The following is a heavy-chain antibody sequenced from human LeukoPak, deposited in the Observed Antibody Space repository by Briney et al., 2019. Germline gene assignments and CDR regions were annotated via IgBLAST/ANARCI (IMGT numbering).Heavy chain of an antibody. D-gene: IGHD3-22*01. J-gene: IGHJ4*02. CDR2: ISSSGGST. Sequence: GGSLRLSCAASGFTFSSYEMNWVRQAPGKGLEWASYISSSGGSTYYADSVKGRFTISRDNAKNSLYLQMNSLRPEDTAVYYCARGIVYWGQGTLVT. V-gene: IGHV3-48*03. CDR1: GFTFSSYE. CDR3: ARGIVY.